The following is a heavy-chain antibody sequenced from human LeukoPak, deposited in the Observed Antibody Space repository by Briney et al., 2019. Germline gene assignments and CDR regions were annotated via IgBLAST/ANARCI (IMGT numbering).Heavy chain of an antibody. V-gene: IGHV3-43*02. J-gene: IGHJ6*02. CDR1: GFTFDDYA. CDR2: ISGDGGST. D-gene: IGHD6-19*01. Sequence: GGPLRLSCAASGFTFDDYAMHWVRQAPGKGLEWVSLISGDGGSTYYADSVKGRFTISRDNSKNSLYLQMNSLRTEDTALYYCAKDSGGPGSGWFYYYYGMDVWGQGTTVTVSS. CDR3: AKDSGGPGSGWFYYYYGMDV.